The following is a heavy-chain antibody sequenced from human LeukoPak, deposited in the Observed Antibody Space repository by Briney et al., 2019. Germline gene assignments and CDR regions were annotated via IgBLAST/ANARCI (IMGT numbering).Heavy chain of an antibody. D-gene: IGHD6-6*01. V-gene: IGHV3-74*01. J-gene: IGHJ4*02. Sequence: VGSLRLSSAASGFTLSSYWMHWVRQAPREGLVCVSRINSDGSSTSYADSVKGRFTISRDNAKNTLYLQMNSLRAEDTAVYYCARGGSSDYWGQGTLVTVSS. CDR2: INSDGSST. CDR1: GFTLSSYW. CDR3: ARGGSSDY.